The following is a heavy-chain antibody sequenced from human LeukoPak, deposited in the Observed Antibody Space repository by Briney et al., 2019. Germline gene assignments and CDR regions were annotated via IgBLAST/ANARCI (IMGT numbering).Heavy chain of an antibody. CDR2: ISYDGSNK. CDR3: ARVKVTGAAVAGTLVY. D-gene: IGHD6-19*01. J-gene: IGHJ4*02. CDR1: GFTFSSYA. Sequence: GRSLRLSCAASGFTFSSYAMHWVRQAPGKGLEWVAVISYDGSNKYYADSVKGRFTISRDNSKNTLYLQMNSLRAEDTAVYYCARVKVTGAAVAGTLVYWGQGTLVTVSS. V-gene: IGHV3-30*04.